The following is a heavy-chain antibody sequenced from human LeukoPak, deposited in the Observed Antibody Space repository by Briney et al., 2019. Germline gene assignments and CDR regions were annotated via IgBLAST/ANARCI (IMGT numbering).Heavy chain of an antibody. CDR2: ISGSGDST. Sequence: QPGGSLRPSCATSGFTFSTYAMSWVRQTPGKGLEWVSGISGSGDSTYYADSVRGRFTISRDNSKNTLYLQMDSLIAEDTALYYCARARYCSSTSCYLDYWGQGTLVTVSS. CDR3: ARARYCSSTSCYLDY. D-gene: IGHD2-2*01. V-gene: IGHV3-23*01. J-gene: IGHJ4*02. CDR1: GFTFSTYA.